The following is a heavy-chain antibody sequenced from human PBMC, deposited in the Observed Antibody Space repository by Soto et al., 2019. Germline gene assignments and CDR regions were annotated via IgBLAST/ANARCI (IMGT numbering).Heavy chain of an antibody. D-gene: IGHD3-16*01. Sequence: PSETLSLTCTVSGGSVSSGSHYWSWIRQPPGKGLEWIGYVSQGGTASYLSQGETTGYNPSLESRATISLDLPKNQFSLRLTSVTAADTAVYYCARDRGGITVSSKPLGEWFDPWGQGTLVTVSS. V-gene: IGHV4-61*01. CDR1: GGSVSSGSHY. CDR2: VSQGGTASYLSQGETT. CDR3: ARDRGGITVSSKPLGEWFDP. J-gene: IGHJ5*02.